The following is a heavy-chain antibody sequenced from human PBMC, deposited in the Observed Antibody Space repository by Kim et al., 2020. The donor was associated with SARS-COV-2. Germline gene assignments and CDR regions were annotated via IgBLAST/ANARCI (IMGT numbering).Heavy chain of an antibody. CDR3: ARGYYDFWSGYYTLPFDY. V-gene: IGHV4-34*01. Sequence: SETLSLTCAVYGGSFSGYYWSWIRQPPGKGLEWIGEINHSGSTNYNPSLKSRVTISVDTSKNQFSLKLSSVTAADTAVYYCARGYYDFWSGYYTLPFDYWGQGTLVTVSS. D-gene: IGHD3-3*01. CDR1: GGSFSGYY. J-gene: IGHJ4*02. CDR2: INHSGST.